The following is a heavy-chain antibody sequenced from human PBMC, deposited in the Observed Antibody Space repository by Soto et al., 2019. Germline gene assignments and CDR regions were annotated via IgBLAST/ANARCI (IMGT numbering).Heavy chain of an antibody. Sequence: QMQLVESGGGVVQPGRSLRLSCAASGFTFRSYGIHWVRQAPGKGLEWVALIWFDGSIKYYVDSVKGRFAVSRDNSKNTLYLQMNSLRVEDTAVYYCARDRLVPYGYGMDVWGQGTTVTVSS. CDR2: IWFDGSIK. D-gene: IGHD2-2*01. J-gene: IGHJ6*02. V-gene: IGHV3-33*01. CDR3: ARDRLVPYGYGMDV. CDR1: GFTFRSYG.